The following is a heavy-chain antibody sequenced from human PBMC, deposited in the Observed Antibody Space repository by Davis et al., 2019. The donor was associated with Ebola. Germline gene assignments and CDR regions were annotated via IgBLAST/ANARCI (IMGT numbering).Heavy chain of an antibody. CDR3: ARVRAAATFGAFDI. D-gene: IGHD6-25*01. Sequence: GSLRLSCAASGFTFSSYSMTWVRQAPGKGLEWVSFISSSSSYIDYADSVKGRFTISRDNAKSSLYLQMKSLRAEDTAVYYCARVRAAATFGAFDIWGQGTMVTVSS. J-gene: IGHJ3*02. CDR1: GFTFSSYS. CDR2: ISSSSSYI. V-gene: IGHV3-21*01.